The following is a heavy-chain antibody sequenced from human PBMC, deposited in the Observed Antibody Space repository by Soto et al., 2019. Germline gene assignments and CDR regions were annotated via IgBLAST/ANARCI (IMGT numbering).Heavy chain of an antibody. CDR3: ARRITMVRGVIIYDAFDI. Sequence: GESLKISCKGSGYSFTSYWIGWVRQMPGKGLEWMGIIYPGDSDTRYSPAFQGQVTISADKSISTAYLQWSSLKASDTAMYYCARRITMVRGVIIYDAFDIWGQGTMVTVSS. CDR2: IYPGDSDT. J-gene: IGHJ3*02. V-gene: IGHV5-51*01. CDR1: GYSFTSYW. D-gene: IGHD3-10*01.